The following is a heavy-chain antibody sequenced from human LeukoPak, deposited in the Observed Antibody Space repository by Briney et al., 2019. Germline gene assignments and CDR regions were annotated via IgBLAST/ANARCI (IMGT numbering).Heavy chain of an antibody. V-gene: IGHV4-39*01. J-gene: IGHJ3*02. D-gene: IGHD3-10*01. CDR1: GGSISSSSYY. CDR3: ARHFPQKGGGITMVRGVRQPRGAFDI. Sequence: SETLSLTCIVSGGSISSSSYYWGWIRQPPGKGLEWIGSIYHSGSTYYNPSLKSRVTISVDTSKNQFSLRLSSVTAADTAVYYCARHFPQKGGGITMVRGVRQPRGAFDIWGQGTMVTVSS. CDR2: IYHSGST.